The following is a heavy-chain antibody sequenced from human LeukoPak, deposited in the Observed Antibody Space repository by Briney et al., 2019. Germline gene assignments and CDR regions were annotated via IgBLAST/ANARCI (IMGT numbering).Heavy chain of an antibody. Sequence: SETLSLTCTVSGGSISSYYWSWIRQPPGKGLEWIGYIYYSGSTNYNPSLKSRVTISVDTSKNQFSLKLSSVTAADTAVYYCARAGDCSSTSCYTQKVARLGMDVWGQGTTVTVSS. CDR2: IYYSGST. J-gene: IGHJ6*02. CDR3: ARAGDCSSTSCYTQKVARLGMDV. CDR1: GGSISSYY. D-gene: IGHD2-2*02. V-gene: IGHV4-59*01.